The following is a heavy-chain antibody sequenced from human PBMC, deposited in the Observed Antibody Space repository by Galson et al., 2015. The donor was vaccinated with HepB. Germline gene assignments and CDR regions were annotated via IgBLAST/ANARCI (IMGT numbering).Heavy chain of an antibody. Sequence: SVKVSCKASGYTFTSYGVNWVRQAPGQGLEWMGWISVYNGNTNYALKLQGRVTISADTSTNTVYMELRSLRSDDTAVYYCARARYSSSSPDYWGQGTLVTVSS. J-gene: IGHJ4*02. CDR1: GYTFTSYG. CDR2: ISVYNGNT. CDR3: ARARYSSSSPDY. D-gene: IGHD6-6*01. V-gene: IGHV1-18*01.